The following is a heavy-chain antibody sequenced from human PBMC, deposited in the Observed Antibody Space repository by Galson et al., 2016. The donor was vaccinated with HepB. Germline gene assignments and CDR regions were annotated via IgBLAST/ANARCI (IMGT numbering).Heavy chain of an antibody. CDR2: IKSKTDGGTT. D-gene: IGHD1-26*01. Sequence: SLRLSCAASGFTFSNAWMSWVRQAPGKGLEWVGRIKSKTDGGTTDYAAPVKGRFTISRDNAKNSLYLQMNSLRAEDTAVYYCARDPSGSLDYWGQGILVTVSS. CDR3: ARDPSGSLDY. V-gene: IGHV3-15*01. J-gene: IGHJ4*02. CDR1: GFTFSNAW.